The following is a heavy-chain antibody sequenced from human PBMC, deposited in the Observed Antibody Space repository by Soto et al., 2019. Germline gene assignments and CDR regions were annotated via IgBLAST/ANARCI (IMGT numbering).Heavy chain of an antibody. Sequence: SETLSLTCTVSGGSISSGDYYWSWIRQPPGKGLEWIGYIYYSGSTYYNPSLKSRVTISVDTSKNQFSLKLSSVTAADTAVYYCATDLSMVRGVAVLDYWGQGTLVTVSS. CDR2: IYYSGST. CDR1: GGSISSGDYY. D-gene: IGHD3-10*01. CDR3: ATDLSMVRGVAVLDY. J-gene: IGHJ4*02. V-gene: IGHV4-30-4*01.